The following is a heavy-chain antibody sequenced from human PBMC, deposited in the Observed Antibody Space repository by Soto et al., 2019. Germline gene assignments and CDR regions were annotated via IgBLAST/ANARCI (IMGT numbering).Heavy chain of an antibody. D-gene: IGHD6-13*01. CDR1: GLIFSNYA. Sequence: EVQVLESGGVLAQPGGSLRLSCVAPGLIFSNYAMSWVRQAPGKGLEWVSGISGSGGSPHYADSAKGRFTISRDNSKNTLFLQMNTLRAEDTAVYYCAREGDITAAFDYWGQGTLVTVSS. J-gene: IGHJ4*02. V-gene: IGHV3-23*01. CDR3: AREGDITAAFDY. CDR2: ISGSGGSP.